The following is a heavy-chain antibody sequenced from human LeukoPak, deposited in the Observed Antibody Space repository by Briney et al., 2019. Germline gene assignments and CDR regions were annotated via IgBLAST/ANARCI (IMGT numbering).Heavy chain of an antibody. D-gene: IGHD6-13*01. J-gene: IGHJ4*02. CDR3: ARDRVWFGSSWQLDY. Sequence: GGSLRLSCAASGFTFSSYAMHWVRQAPGKGLEWVAVISYDGSNKYYADSVKGRFTISRDNSKNTLYLQMNSLRAEDTAVYYCARDRVWFGSSWQLDYWAREPWSPSPQ. V-gene: IGHV3-30-3*01. CDR1: GFTFSSYA. CDR2: ISYDGSNK.